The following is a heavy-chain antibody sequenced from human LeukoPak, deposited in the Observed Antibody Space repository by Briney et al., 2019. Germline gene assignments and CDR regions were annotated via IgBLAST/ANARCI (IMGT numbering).Heavy chain of an antibody. CDR1: GFTFSSYA. CDR2: ISGSGGST. V-gene: IGHV3-23*01. J-gene: IGHJ5*02. CDR3: AKIPAGSSIPWFDP. Sequence: GGSPRLSCAASGFTFSSYAMSWVRQAPGKGLEWVSAISGSGGSTYYADSVKGRFTISRDNSKNTLYLQMNSLRAEDTAVYYCAKIPAGSSIPWFDPWGQGTLVTVSS. D-gene: IGHD6-6*01.